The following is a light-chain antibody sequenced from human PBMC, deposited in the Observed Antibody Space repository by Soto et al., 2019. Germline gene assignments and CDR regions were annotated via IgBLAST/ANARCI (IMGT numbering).Light chain of an antibody. J-gene: IGLJ2*01. V-gene: IGLV2-14*01. CDR1: SSDVGGYNF. Sequence: QSALTQPASVSRSPGQSITISCTGTSSDVGGYNFVSWYQQHPGKAPKLMIYEVSNRPSGVSNRFSGPKSGNTAALTISGLQAEDEADYYCSSYTSSSTLGVVFGGGTEVTVL. CDR3: SSYTSSSTLGVV. CDR2: EVS.